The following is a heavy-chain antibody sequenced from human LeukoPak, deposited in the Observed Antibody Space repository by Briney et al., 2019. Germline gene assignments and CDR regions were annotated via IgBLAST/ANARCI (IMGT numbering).Heavy chain of an antibody. CDR1: GYTFTSYG. J-gene: IGHJ3*02. CDR3: AREAPYYDILTGYSKDAFDI. CDR2: ISAYNGNT. Sequence: GASVKVSCKASGYTFTSYGISWVRQAPGQGLEWMGWISAYNGNTNYAQKLQGRVTMTTDTSTSTAYMELRSLRSDDTAVYCCAREAPYYDILTGYSKDAFDIWGQGTMVTVSS. V-gene: IGHV1-18*01. D-gene: IGHD3-9*01.